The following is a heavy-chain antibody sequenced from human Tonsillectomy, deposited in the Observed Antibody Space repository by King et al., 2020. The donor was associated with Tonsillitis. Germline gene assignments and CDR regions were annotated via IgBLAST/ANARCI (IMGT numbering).Heavy chain of an antibody. CDR3: AREMTTVTTPEY. CDR1: GGSISSSDYF. J-gene: IGHJ4*02. D-gene: IGHD4-17*01. Sequence: QLQESGPGLVKPSETLSLTCTVSGGSISSSDYFWGWIRQPPGKGLEGIVSIYYSGSTYYNPSLKSRVTISVDTSKNQFSLKLSSVTAADTAVYYCAREMTTVTTPEYWGQGTLVTVSS. CDR2: IYYSGST. V-gene: IGHV4-39*02.